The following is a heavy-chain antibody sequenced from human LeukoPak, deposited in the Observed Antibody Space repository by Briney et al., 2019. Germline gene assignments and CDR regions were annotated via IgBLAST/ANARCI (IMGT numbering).Heavy chain of an antibody. D-gene: IGHD3-22*01. Sequence: GRSLRLSCAASGFAFSTYWITWGRQAPGKGLEWVANIKKDGSEKYYVNSVKGRFTISRDNAKKSLYLQMNSLRAEETAVYYCARATTCNGYRWFDPWGQGTLVTVSS. CDR2: IKKDGSEK. J-gene: IGHJ5*02. V-gene: IGHV3-7*01. CDR3: ARATTCNGYRWFDP. CDR1: GFAFSTYW.